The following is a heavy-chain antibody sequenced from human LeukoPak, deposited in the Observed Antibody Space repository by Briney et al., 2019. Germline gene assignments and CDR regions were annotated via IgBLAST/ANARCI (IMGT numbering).Heavy chain of an antibody. V-gene: IGHV3-23*01. CDR1: GFTFSNYA. CDR2: ITTSGSSA. Sequence: GGSLRLSCAASGFTFSNYAMTWVRQAPGKGLEWVSCITTSGSSAYYADSVKGRFTISRDNSKNTLYLQMNTLRAEDTAVYYCAKWDRSWYSYGMDVWGHGTTVIVSS. CDR3: AKWDRSWYSYGMDV. D-gene: IGHD1-26*01. J-gene: IGHJ6*02.